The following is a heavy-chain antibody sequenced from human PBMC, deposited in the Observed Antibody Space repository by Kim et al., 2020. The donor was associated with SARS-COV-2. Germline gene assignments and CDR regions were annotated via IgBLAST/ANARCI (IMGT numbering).Heavy chain of an antibody. D-gene: IGHD2-21*02. J-gene: IGHJ4*02. Sequence: GGSLRLSCAASGFTFINPWMSWVRQALGKGLEWVAHIKPDGSETYYVDSVKGRFTISRDNGKSSLSLQMDSLRVEDTAIYYCTTGTAKWGQGTLVTVSS. CDR1: GFTFINPW. CDR2: IKPDGSET. V-gene: IGHV3-7*01. CDR3: TTGTAK.